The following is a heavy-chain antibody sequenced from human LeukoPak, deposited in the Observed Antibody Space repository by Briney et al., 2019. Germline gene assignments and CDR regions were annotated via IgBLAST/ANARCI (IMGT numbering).Heavy chain of an antibody. V-gene: IGHV1-24*01. CDR2: FDPEDGET. J-gene: IGHJ4*02. CDR3: ATDPPNPMGATNGSDY. Sequence: ASVKVSCKVSGYTLTELSMHWVRQAPGKGLEWMGGFDPEDGETIYAQKFQGRVTMTEDTSTDTAYMELSSLRSEDTAVYYCATDPPNPMGATNGSDYWGQGTLVTVSS. D-gene: IGHD1-26*01. CDR1: GYTLTELS.